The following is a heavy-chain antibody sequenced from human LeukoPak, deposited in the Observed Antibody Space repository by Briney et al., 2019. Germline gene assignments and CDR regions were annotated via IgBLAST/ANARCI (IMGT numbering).Heavy chain of an antibody. CDR1: GGSVSSGSYY. CDR2: IYYSGST. V-gene: IGHV4-61*01. Sequence: SETLSLTCTVSGGSVSSGSYYWSWIRQPPGKGLEWIGYIYYSGSTNYNPSLKSRVTISVDTSKNQFSLKLSSVTAADTAVYYCARASLYYYYGMDVWGQATTVTASS. CDR3: ARASLYYYYGMDV. J-gene: IGHJ6*02.